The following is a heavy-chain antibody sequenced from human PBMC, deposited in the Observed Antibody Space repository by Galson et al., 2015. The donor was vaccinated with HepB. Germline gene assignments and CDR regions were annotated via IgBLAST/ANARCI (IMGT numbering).Heavy chain of an antibody. J-gene: IGHJ4*02. D-gene: IGHD5-18*01. Sequence: SLRLSCAASGFTFSGYGMHWVRQAPGKGLEWVAVISYDGRDKYYADSVKGRFTISRDNSKNTLYLQMNSLRAEDTAVYYCAKGFRYTAMVNYFDYWGQGTLVTVSS. CDR1: GFTFSGYG. CDR3: AKGFRYTAMVNYFDY. CDR2: ISYDGRDK. V-gene: IGHV3-30*18.